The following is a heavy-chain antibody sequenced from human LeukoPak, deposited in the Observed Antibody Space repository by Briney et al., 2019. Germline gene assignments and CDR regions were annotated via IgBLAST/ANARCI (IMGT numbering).Heavy chain of an antibody. CDR1: GGTFSSYT. D-gene: IGHD3-3*01. Sequence: GASVKVSCKASGGTFSSYTISWVRQAPGQGLEWMGRIIPILGIATYAQKFQGSVTITADKSTSTAYMELSSLRSEDTAVYYCGAGLYYDFWSGYSFDYWGQGTLVTVSS. CDR2: IIPILGIA. V-gene: IGHV1-69*02. J-gene: IGHJ4*02. CDR3: GAGLYYDFWSGYSFDY.